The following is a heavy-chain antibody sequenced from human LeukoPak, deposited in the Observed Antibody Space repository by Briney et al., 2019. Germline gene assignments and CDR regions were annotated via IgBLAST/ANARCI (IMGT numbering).Heavy chain of an antibody. CDR2: IYYSGST. CDR1: GGSISSGDYY. V-gene: IGHV4-30-4*01. D-gene: IGHD4-17*01. CDR3: ARGILYNDYGDSLAYFQH. Sequence: KPSQTLSLTCTVSGGSISSGDYYWSWIRQPPGKGLEWIGYIYYSGSTYYNPSLKSRVTISVDRSKKQFSLQLSSVTAADTAVYYCARGILYNDYGDSLAYFQHWGQGTLVTVSS. J-gene: IGHJ1*01.